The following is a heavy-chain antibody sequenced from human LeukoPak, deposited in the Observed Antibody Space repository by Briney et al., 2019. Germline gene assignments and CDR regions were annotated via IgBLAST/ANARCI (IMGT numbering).Heavy chain of an antibody. Sequence: ASVKVSCKASGYTFTSYAMHWVRQAPGQRLEWMGWINVGNGNTKYSQKFLGRVTITSDTSASTAYMELSSLRSEDTAVYYCARDKDDRYCSSTSCLYYYYGMDVWGQGTTVTVSS. CDR3: ARDKDDRYCSSTSCLYYYYGMDV. CDR1: GYTFTSYA. J-gene: IGHJ6*02. D-gene: IGHD2-2*01. CDR2: INVGNGNT. V-gene: IGHV1-3*01.